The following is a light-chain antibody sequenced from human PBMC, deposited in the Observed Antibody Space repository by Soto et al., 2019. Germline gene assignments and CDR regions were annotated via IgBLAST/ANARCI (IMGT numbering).Light chain of an antibody. CDR1: QSVSSSY. V-gene: IGKV3-20*01. J-gene: IGKJ1*01. Sequence: EIVLTQSPGTLSLSPGERATLSCRASQSVSSSYLAWYQQKPGQAPRLLIYGASSRATGIPDRFSGRGSGTDFTLTISRLEPEDFAVYYCQQYGTSPLTLGQGTKVDIQ. CDR2: GAS. CDR3: QQYGTSPLT.